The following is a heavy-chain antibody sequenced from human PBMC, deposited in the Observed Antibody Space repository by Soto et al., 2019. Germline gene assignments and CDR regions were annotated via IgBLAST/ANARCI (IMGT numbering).Heavy chain of an antibody. CDR1: GFSLTTRGVG. J-gene: IGHJ5*02. D-gene: IGHD3-16*01. V-gene: IGHV2-5*02. Sequence: QITLKESGPTLVKPTQTLTLTCTFSGFSLTTRGVGVGWIRKPPGKALECLALIYWDDDKRYSPSLQSRLSITKDISKNQVVLTMTNVDPVDTATYYCAHIPNYYQYDWFDPWGQGTLVSVSS. CDR2: IYWDDDK. CDR3: AHIPNYYQYDWFDP.